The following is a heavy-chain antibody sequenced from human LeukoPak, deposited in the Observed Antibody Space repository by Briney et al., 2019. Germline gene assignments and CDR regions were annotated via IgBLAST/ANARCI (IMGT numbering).Heavy chain of an antibody. CDR2: ISGSGGST. V-gene: IGHV3-23*01. CDR1: GFTFSSYA. J-gene: IGHJ4*02. CDR3: AKDYYDSSGLYDY. Sequence: GGSLRLSCAASGFTFSSYAMSWVRQAPGKGLEWDSAISGSGGSTYYADSVKGRFTISRDNSKNTLYLQMNSLRAEDTAVYYCAKDYYDSSGLYDYWGQGTLVTVSS. D-gene: IGHD3-22*01.